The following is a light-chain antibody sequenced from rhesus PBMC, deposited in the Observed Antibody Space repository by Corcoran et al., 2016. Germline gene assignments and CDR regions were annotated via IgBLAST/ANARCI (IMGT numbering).Light chain of an antibody. CDR2: YAK. CDR3: QQYNSLPFT. J-gene: IGKJ3*01. CDR1: QGISSY. Sequence: DIQMTQSPSSLSASVGDRVTITCRASQGISSYLNWYQQKPVKSPKLLIYYAKRLESGVPSRFSGSGSGTEFIRIISSLQPEDFATYYCQQYNSLPFTFGPGTKLDIK. V-gene: IGKV1-32*01.